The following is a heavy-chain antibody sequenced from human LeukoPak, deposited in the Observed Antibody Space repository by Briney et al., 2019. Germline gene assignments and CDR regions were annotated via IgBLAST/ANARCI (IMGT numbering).Heavy chain of an antibody. CDR2: ISSSGSTI. CDR1: GFTFSSYE. CDR3: ARVAVNAGYDFWSGFDYYYMDV. Sequence: TGXXLRLSCAASGFTFSSYEMNWVRQAPGKGMEWVSYISSSGSTIYYADSVKGRFTIYRDNAKNSMYMQMNSLRAEDTAVYYCARVAVNAGYDFWSGFDYYYMDVWGKGTTVTVSS. V-gene: IGHV3-48*03. D-gene: IGHD3-3*01. J-gene: IGHJ6*03.